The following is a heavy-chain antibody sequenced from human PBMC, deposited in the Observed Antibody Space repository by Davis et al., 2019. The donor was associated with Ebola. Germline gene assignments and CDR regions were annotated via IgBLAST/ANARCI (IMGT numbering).Heavy chain of an antibody. Sequence: MPSETLSLTCAAYGGSFSGYYWSWIRQPPGKGLEWIGEINHSGSTNYNPSLKSRVTISVDTSKNQFSLKLSSVTAADTAVYYCARVSYYDFWSGYPNYYGMDVWGQGTTVTVSS. J-gene: IGHJ6*02. CDR2: INHSGST. D-gene: IGHD3-3*01. V-gene: IGHV4-34*01. CDR1: GGSFSGYY. CDR3: ARVSYYDFWSGYPNYYGMDV.